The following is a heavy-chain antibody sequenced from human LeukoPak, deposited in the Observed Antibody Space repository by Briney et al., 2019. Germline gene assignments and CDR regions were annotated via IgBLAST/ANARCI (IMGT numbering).Heavy chain of an antibody. Sequence: PGRSLRLSCAASGFTFSSYAMSWVRQAPGKGLEWVSAISGSGGSTYYADSVKGRFTISRDNSKNTLYLQMNSLRAEDTALYYCARKTGSYYYYMDVWGKGTTVTVSS. J-gene: IGHJ6*03. CDR1: GFTFSSYA. CDR2: ISGSGGST. V-gene: IGHV3-23*01. D-gene: IGHD1-14*01. CDR3: ARKTGSYYYYMDV.